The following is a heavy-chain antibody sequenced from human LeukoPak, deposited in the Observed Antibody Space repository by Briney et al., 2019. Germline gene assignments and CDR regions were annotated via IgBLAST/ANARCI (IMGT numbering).Heavy chain of an antibody. Sequence: GGSLRLSCAASGFIFSSYGMHWVRQAPGKGLEWVSAISGSGGSTYYADSVKGRFTISRDNSKNTLYLQMNSLRAEDTAVYYCAKEDGSGWYVFLDFDYWGQGTLVTVSS. J-gene: IGHJ4*02. CDR3: AKEDGSGWYVFLDFDY. D-gene: IGHD6-19*01. CDR1: GFIFSSYG. V-gene: IGHV3-23*01. CDR2: ISGSGGST.